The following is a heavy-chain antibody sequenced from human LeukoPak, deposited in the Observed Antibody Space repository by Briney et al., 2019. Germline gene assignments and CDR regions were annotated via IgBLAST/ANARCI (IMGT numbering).Heavy chain of an antibody. J-gene: IGHJ4*02. D-gene: IGHD1-26*01. CDR1: GFTFSSHD. CDR2: ISSSSTTI. CDR3: ARGVVGATKRFDY. V-gene: IGHV3-48*03. Sequence: PGGSLRLSCAASGFTFSSHDMNWVRQAPGKGLEWVSQISSSSTTINYADSVKGRFTISRDNAKNSLYLQMNSLRADDAAVYYCARGVVGATKRFDYWGQGTLVTVSS.